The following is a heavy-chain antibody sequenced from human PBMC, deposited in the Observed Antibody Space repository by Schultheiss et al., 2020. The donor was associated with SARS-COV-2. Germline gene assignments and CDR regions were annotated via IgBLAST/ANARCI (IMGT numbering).Heavy chain of an antibody. CDR1: GFTFDDYA. J-gene: IGHJ4*03. D-gene: IGHD3-10*01. Sequence: GGSLRLSCAASGFTFDDYAMHWVRQAPGKGLEWVSGISWNSGSIGYADSVKGRFTISRDNAKNFLYLQMNSLRAEDTAVYYCAKPRAYGIFDYWGQGTTVTVSS. V-gene: IGHV3-9*01. CDR2: ISWNSGSI. CDR3: AKPRAYGIFDY.